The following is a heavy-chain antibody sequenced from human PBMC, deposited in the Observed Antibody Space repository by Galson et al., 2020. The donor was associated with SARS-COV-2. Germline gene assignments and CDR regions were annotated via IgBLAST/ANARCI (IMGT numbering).Heavy chain of an antibody. CDR1: GYTFITYG. Sequence: GESLKISCKASGYTFITYGISWVRQAPGQGLEWMAWISSYNANTYYAQKFQGRITVTRDTSTSTAYMELRSLRSDDTAVYFCARGYTNYLIDYWGLGTLVTVSS. CDR3: ARGYTNYLIDY. J-gene: IGHJ4*02. V-gene: IGHV1-18*01. CDR2: ISSYNANT. D-gene: IGHD4-4*01.